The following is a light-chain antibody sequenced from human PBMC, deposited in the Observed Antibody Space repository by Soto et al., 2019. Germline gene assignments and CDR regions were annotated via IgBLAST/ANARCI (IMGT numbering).Light chain of an antibody. Sequence: EIVMTQSPATLSVSPGERATLSCRASQSISSEFAWYQQKPGQPPRLLIYGASTRATGVPARFTGSGSGSEFTLTISGLQSEEFAVYYCQQGHNWPLTFGQGTRLEI. CDR2: GAS. CDR1: QSISSE. V-gene: IGKV3-15*01. J-gene: IGKJ2*01. CDR3: QQGHNWPLT.